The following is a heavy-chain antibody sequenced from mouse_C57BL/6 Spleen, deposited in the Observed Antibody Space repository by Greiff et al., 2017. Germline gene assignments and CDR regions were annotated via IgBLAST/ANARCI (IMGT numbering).Heavy chain of an antibody. Sequence: VQLQQSGPELVKPGDSVKISCKASGYSFTGYFMNWVMQSHGKSLEWIGRINPYNGDTFYNQKFKGKATLTVDKSSSTAYMELLSLTSEDSAVYYCAGEKGFRRGSSYGFAYWGQGTLVTVSS. J-gene: IGHJ3*01. V-gene: IGHV1-20*01. CDR3: AGEKGFRRGSSYGFAY. CDR2: INPYNGDT. CDR1: GYSFTGYF. D-gene: IGHD1-1*01.